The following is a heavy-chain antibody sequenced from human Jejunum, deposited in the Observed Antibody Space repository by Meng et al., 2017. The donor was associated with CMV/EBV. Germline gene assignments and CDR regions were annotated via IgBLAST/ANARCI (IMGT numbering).Heavy chain of an antibody. J-gene: IGHJ4*02. CDR3: VASYYDIVTGYSKFDY. D-gene: IGHD3-9*01. V-gene: IGHV3-30*02. CDR2: IRYDGSNK. CDR1: FSSDG. Sequence: FSSDGMHWVRPAPGKGLDWVAFIRYDGSNKYYADSVKGRFTISRDNFKNTLYLQMNSLRAEDTAVYYCVASYYDIVTGYSKFDYWGQGTLVTVSS.